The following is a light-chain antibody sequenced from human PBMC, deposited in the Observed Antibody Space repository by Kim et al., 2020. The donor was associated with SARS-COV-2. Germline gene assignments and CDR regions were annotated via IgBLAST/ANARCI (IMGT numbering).Light chain of an antibody. CDR1: SSDVGSYNL. J-gene: IGLJ3*02. CDR2: EVN. CDR3: CSYAGRILRV. Sequence: QSALTQPASVSGSPGQSITLSCPGTSSDVGSYNLVSWYQQYPGGVPKLMIYEVNQRASGVSDRFSGSKSANTSSLTISVLQAEEEADYYCCSYAGRILRVFGGGTQLTVL. V-gene: IGLV2-23*02.